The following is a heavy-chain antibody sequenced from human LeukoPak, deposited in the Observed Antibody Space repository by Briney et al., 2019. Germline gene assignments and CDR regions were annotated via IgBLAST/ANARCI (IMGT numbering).Heavy chain of an antibody. CDR3: ARIDGYPHAFDI. D-gene: IGHD5-18*01. J-gene: IGHJ3*02. CDR1: GFTFSSYW. CDR2: INTDGSST. V-gene: IGHV3-74*01. Sequence: PGGSLRLSCAASGFTFSSYWMHWVRQAPGKGLVWVSRINTDGSSTSYADSVKGRFTISRDNAKNTLYLQMNSLRAEDTAVYYCARIDGYPHAFDIWGQGTMVTVSS.